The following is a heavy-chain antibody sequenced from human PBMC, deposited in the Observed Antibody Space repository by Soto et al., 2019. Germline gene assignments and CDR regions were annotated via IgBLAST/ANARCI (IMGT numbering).Heavy chain of an antibody. J-gene: IGHJ5*02. D-gene: IGHD3-3*01. CDR1: GFSLSTSGAA. V-gene: IGHV2-5*02. Sequence: QLNLIESGPTLVKPTQTLTLTCTFSGFSLSTSGAAVGWVRQPPGRALEWLALIYWDGDKRYNASLGNRLTITKDTSMNQVVLTLTNVDPADTATYFCAHRATMKIFGLIIDNGIWFDPWGQGTRVIVSS. CDR2: IYWDGDK. CDR3: AHRATMKIFGLIIDNGIWFDP.